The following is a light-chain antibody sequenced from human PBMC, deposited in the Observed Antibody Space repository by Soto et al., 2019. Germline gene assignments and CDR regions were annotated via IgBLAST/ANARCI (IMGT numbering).Light chain of an antibody. J-gene: IGKJ4*01. CDR2: DAF. CDR1: QSIGNS. Sequence: TVLTQSPATLSLSPGERATLSCKASQSIGNSLGWFQQKPGQAPRLLIDDAFNRATGIPARFTGSGSGSDFTLTISTLEPEDFGGYYCWERDNWPLTFGGGTKVEIK. CDR3: WERDNWPLT. V-gene: IGKV3-11*01.